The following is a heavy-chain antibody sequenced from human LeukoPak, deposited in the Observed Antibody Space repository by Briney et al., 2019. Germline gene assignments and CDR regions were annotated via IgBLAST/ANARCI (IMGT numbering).Heavy chain of an antibody. V-gene: IGHV3-23*01. CDR2: ISASGDST. D-gene: IGHD6-13*01. Sequence: GGSLRLSCAASGFTVSSNYMSWVRQAPGKGLEWVSGISASGDSTYYADSVKGRITISRDNSKNTVFLQMNSLRVEDTAVYYCAKAGYSSSWPFDYWGQGTQVTVSS. J-gene: IGHJ4*02. CDR3: AKAGYSSSWPFDY. CDR1: GFTVSSNY.